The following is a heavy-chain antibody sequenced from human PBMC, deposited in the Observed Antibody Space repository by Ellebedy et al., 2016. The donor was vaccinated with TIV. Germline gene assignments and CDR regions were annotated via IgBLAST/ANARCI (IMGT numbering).Heavy chain of an antibody. V-gene: IGHV3-11*01. CDR2: ISSSGNTI. CDR1: GFTLSDYY. CDR3: ARHRVVATTDGQLAV. D-gene: IGHD2-15*01. J-gene: IGHJ4*02. Sequence: GESLKISXAASGFTLSDYYMSWIRQAPGKGLAWVSYISSSGNTIYYVDSVKGRFTISRDNAKNSLNLQMNSLRGEDTAVYYCARHRVVATTDGQLAVWGQGTLVTVSS.